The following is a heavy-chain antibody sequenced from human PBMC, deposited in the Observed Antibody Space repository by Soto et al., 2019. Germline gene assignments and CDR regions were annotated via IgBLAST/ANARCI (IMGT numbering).Heavy chain of an antibody. J-gene: IGHJ6*02. Sequence: EEQLLESGGGLVQPGGSLRLSCAASGFTFSLYAMTWVRHTPGKGLEWVASISGTGERTYYADSVKGRFIISKDNSKNTVFLQMNSLRAEGTAEYYCAKGDWLYDNYYGMEVWGQGTSVTVSS. V-gene: IGHV3-23*01. D-gene: IGHD3-9*01. CDR3: AKGDWLYDNYYGMEV. CDR1: GFTFSLYA. CDR2: ISGTGERT.